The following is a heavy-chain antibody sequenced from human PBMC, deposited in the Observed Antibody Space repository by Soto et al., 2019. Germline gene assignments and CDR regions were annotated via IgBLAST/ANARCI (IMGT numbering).Heavy chain of an antibody. J-gene: IGHJ6*02. CDR3: ARVSGFSWPYYYYGMDV. Sequence: QVQLVQSGAEVKKPGASVKVSCKASGYTFTSYGISWVRQAPGQGLEWMGWISAYNGNTNYAQKLQGRVTMTTDTSTSTADMELRSLRSDDTAVYYCARVSGFSWPYYYYGMDVWGQGTTVTVSS. V-gene: IGHV1-18*01. CDR2: ISAYNGNT. D-gene: IGHD5-12*01. CDR1: GYTFTSYG.